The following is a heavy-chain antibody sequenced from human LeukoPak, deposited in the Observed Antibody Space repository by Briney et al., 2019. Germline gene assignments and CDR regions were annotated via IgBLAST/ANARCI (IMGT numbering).Heavy chain of an antibody. Sequence: GRSLRLSCAASGFTFSSYAMNWVRQAPGKGLEWVAVISYDGSNKYYADSVKGRFTISRDNSKNTLYLQMNSLRAEDTAVYYCARDKYVTMVRGYWVYWGQGTLVTVSS. CDR1: GFTFSSYA. CDR2: ISYDGSNK. D-gene: IGHD3-10*01. J-gene: IGHJ4*02. V-gene: IGHV3-30*04. CDR3: ARDKYVTMVRGYWVY.